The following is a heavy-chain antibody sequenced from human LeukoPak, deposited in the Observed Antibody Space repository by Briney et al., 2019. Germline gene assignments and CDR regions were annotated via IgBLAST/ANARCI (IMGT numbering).Heavy chain of an antibody. CDR2: ISAYNGNT. Sequence: ASVKVSCKASGYSFTSYGISWVRQAPGQGLEWMGWISAYNGNTNYAQKLQGRVTMTTDTSTSTAYMELRSLRSDDTAVYYCARDTTGTTGSKFDPWGQGTLVTVSS. J-gene: IGHJ5*02. D-gene: IGHD1-7*01. V-gene: IGHV1-18*01. CDR3: ARDTTGTTGSKFDP. CDR1: GYSFTSYG.